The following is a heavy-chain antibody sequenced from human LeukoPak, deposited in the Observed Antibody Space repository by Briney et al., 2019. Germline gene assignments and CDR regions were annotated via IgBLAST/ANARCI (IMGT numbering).Heavy chain of an antibody. CDR2: INHSGIT. Sequence: PSETLSLTCAFYGASFSGYYWRWIRQPPGKGLEWIGEINHSGITTYNPSLKSRVTISVDTSKNQFSLKLNSVTAADTAVYYCARQGPLTTAVTTRTNPFDYWGQGTLVTVSS. V-gene: IGHV4-34*01. J-gene: IGHJ4*02. D-gene: IGHD4-11*01. CDR1: GASFSGYY. CDR3: ARQGPLTTAVTTRTNPFDY.